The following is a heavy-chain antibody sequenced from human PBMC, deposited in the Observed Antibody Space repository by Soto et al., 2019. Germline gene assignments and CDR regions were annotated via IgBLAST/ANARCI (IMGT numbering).Heavy chain of an antibody. V-gene: IGHV3-23*01. Sequence: PGGSLRLSCAASCFTFSSYAMSWVRQAPGKGLEWVSGLSGSGVSTYYADSVKGRFTISRDNSKNTLYLQMNSLRADDTAVYYCAKASTYSSGWYYFDYWGQGALVTVSS. CDR3: AKASTYSSGWYYFDY. J-gene: IGHJ4*02. CDR1: CFTFSSYA. D-gene: IGHD6-19*01. CDR2: LSGSGVST.